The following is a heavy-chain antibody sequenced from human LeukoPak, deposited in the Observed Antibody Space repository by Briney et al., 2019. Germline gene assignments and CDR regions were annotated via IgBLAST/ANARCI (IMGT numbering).Heavy chain of an antibody. J-gene: IGHJ4*02. CDR2: IYYSGST. CDR3: ARANYGPAGGFDY. D-gene: IGHD4-17*01. CDR1: GGSISSSSYY. Sequence: SETLSLTCTVSGGSISSSSYYWGWIRQPPGKGLEWIGSIYYSGSTYYNPSLKSRVTISVDTSKNQFSLKLSSVTAADTAVYYCARANYGPAGGFDYWGQGTLVTVSS. V-gene: IGHV4-39*07.